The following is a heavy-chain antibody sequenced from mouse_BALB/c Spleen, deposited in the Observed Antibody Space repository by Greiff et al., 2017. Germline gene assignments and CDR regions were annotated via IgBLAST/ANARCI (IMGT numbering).Heavy chain of an antibody. V-gene: IGHV5-12-1*01. J-gene: IGHJ2*01. Sequence: EVKLVESGGGLVKPGGSLKLSCAASGFAFSSYDMSWVRQTPEKRLEWVAYISSGGGSTYYPDTVKGRFTISRDNAKNTLYLQMSSLKSEDTAMYYCARPLYGSSYSYFDYWGQGTTLTVSS. CDR1: GFAFSSYD. CDR2: ISSGGGST. D-gene: IGHD1-1*01. CDR3: ARPLYGSSYSYFDY.